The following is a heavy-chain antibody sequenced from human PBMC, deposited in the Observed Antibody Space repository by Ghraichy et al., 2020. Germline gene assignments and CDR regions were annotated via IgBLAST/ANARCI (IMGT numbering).Heavy chain of an antibody. Sequence: SETLSLTCTVSGGSISSYYWSWIRQPPGKGLEWIGYIYYSGSTNYNPSLKSRVTISVDTSKNQFSLKLSSVTAADPAVYYCARDRGRSYVWGSYRRHDAFDIWGQGTMVTVSS. CDR3: ARDRGRSYVWGSYRRHDAFDI. J-gene: IGHJ3*02. D-gene: IGHD3-16*02. V-gene: IGHV4-59*01. CDR1: GGSISSYY. CDR2: IYYSGST.